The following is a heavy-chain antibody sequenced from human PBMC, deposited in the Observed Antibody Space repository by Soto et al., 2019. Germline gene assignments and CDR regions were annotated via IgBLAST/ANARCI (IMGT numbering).Heavy chain of an antibody. CDR3: ATDAYHGGNSWGWFDP. J-gene: IGHJ5*02. CDR1: GYTLTELS. CDR2: FDPEDGET. V-gene: IGHV1-24*01. Sequence: ASVKVSCKVSGYTLTELSMHWVRQAPGKGLEWMGGFDPEDGETIYAQKFQGRVTMTEDTSTDTAYMELSSLRSEDTAVYYCATDAYHGGNSWGWFDPWGQGTPVTVSS. D-gene: IGHD2-21*02.